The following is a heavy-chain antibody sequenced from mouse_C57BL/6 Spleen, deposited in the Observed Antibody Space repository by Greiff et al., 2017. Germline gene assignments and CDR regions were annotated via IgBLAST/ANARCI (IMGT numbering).Heavy chain of an antibody. D-gene: IGHD3-3*01. CDR2: IWSGGST. CDR1: GFSLTSYG. J-gene: IGHJ1*03. V-gene: IGHV2-2*01. Sequence: VQLQQSGPGLVQPSQSLSITCTVSGFSLTSYGVHWVRQSPGKGLEWLGVIWSGGSTDYNAAFISRLSISKDNSKSQVFFKMNSLQAEDTAIYYCARKADGTERGYFEVWGTGTTVTVSS. CDR3: ARKADGTERGYFEV.